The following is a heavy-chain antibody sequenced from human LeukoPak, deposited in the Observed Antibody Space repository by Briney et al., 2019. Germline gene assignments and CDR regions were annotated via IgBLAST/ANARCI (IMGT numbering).Heavy chain of an antibody. Sequence: PGGSLRPSCAASGFTFSSYAMSWVRQAPGKGLEWVSSISGSSSYIYYADSVQGRFTVSRDNAKNSLYLQMNSLRAEDTAVYFCAREVEYSSSSLGANLRRKFYYYYYMDVWGKGTTVTVSS. J-gene: IGHJ6*03. CDR3: AREVEYSSSSLGANLRRKFYYYYYMDV. CDR1: GFTFSSYA. CDR2: ISGSSSYI. D-gene: IGHD6-6*01. V-gene: IGHV3-21*01.